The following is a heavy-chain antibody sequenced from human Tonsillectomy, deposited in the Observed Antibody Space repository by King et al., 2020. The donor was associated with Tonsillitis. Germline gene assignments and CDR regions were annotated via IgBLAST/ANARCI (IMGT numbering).Heavy chain of an antibody. Sequence: VQLVESGGGLVQPGRSLRLSCAASGFTFDDYAMHWVRQAPGKGLEWVSAISWNSGNIGYADSVKGRFTISRDNAKNSLYLQMNSLRAEDTALYYCAKDVVGNWNLPRGYYYYGMDVWGQGTTVTVSS. CDR3: AKDVVGNWNLPRGYYYYGMDV. V-gene: IGHV3-9*01. D-gene: IGHD1-20*01. J-gene: IGHJ6*02. CDR1: GFTFDDYA. CDR2: ISWNSGNI.